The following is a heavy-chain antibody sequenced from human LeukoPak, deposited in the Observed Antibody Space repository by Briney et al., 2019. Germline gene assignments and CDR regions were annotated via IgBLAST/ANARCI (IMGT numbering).Heavy chain of an antibody. CDR2: IIPIFGTA. J-gene: IGHJ4*02. CDR3: ARSSGSYAGFDY. Sequence: ASVKVSCKASGGTFSSYAISWVRQAPGQGLEWMGGIIPIFGTANYAQKFQGRVTITADESTNTAYMELSSLRSEDTAVYYCARSSGSYAGFDYWGQGTLVTVSS. V-gene: IGHV1-69*01. D-gene: IGHD1-26*01. CDR1: GGTFSSYA.